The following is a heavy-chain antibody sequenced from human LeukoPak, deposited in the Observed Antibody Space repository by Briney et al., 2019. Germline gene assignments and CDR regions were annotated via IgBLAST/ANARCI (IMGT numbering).Heavy chain of an antibody. V-gene: IGHV4-39*07. CDR2: IDSSGNA. Sequence: SETLSLTCTVSGGSITTSGYYWGWIRQSPGKGLEYFASIDSSGNAYYNPSLQSRVTISADTSKNQFSLKLSSVTAADTAVYYCARDGSHNWFDPWGQGTLVTVSS. CDR1: GGSITTSGYY. CDR3: ARDGSHNWFDP. J-gene: IGHJ5*02.